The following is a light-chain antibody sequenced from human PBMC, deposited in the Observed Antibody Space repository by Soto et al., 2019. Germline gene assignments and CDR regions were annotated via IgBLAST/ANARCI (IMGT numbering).Light chain of an antibody. Sequence: QSALTQPPSASGSPGQSVTISCTGTSSDVGAYNYVSWYQQYTGKAPKLMIYDVSKRPSGVPDRFSGSKSGNTASLTVSGLRADDEAVYYCSSYTSSSTVVFGGGTKLTVL. V-gene: IGLV2-8*01. CDR2: DVS. CDR3: SSYTSSSTVV. J-gene: IGLJ2*01. CDR1: SSDVGAYNY.